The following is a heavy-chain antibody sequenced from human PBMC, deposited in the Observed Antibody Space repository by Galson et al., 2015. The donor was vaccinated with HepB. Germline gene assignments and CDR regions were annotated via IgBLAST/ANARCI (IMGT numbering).Heavy chain of an antibody. CDR1: GFTFTDYW. V-gene: IGHV3-7*01. Sequence: SLRLSCAASGFTFTDYWMTWVRQAPGKGLEWLAAVKQDGSVTHYVDSVMGRFIISRDNAKNSLYLQMSSLRADDTAVYYCSNSPRWATGDYYNGLDVWGQGTTVTVSS. CDR2: VKQDGSVT. CDR3: SNSPRWATGDYYNGLDV. J-gene: IGHJ6*02. D-gene: IGHD7-27*01.